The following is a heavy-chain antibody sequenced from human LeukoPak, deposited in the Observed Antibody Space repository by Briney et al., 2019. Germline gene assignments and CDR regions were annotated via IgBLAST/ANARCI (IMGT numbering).Heavy chain of an antibody. Sequence: SETLSLTCTVSGGSISSSSYYWGWIRQPPGKGLEWIGSIYYSGSTYYNPSLKSRVTISVDTSKNQFSLKLSSVTAADTAVYYCARYQLLSRYTPDHTWGQGTLVTVSS. CDR2: IYYSGST. D-gene: IGHD2-2*01. V-gene: IGHV4-39*01. CDR1: GGSISSSSYY. CDR3: ARYQLLSRYTPDHT. J-gene: IGHJ5*02.